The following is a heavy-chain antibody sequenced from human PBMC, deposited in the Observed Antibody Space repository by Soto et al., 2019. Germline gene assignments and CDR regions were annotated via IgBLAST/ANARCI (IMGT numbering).Heavy chain of an antibody. CDR2: INHSGST. D-gene: IGHD1-26*01. V-gene: IGHV4-34*01. Sequence: SETLSLTCAVYGGSFSGYYWNWIRQPPGKGLEWIGEINHSGSTNYNPSPKSRVTISVDTSKNQFSLKLSSVTAADTAVYYCARAQTLRSGSYLMFVDYFDYWGQGTLVTVSS. CDR1: GGSFSGYY. J-gene: IGHJ4*02. CDR3: ARAQTLRSGSYLMFVDYFDY.